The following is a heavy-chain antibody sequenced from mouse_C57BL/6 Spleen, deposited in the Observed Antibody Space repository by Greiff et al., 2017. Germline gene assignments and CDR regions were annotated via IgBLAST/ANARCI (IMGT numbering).Heavy chain of an antibody. CDR1: GYTFTSYW. J-gene: IGHJ2*01. CDR2: LHPNSGST. CDR3: SRGGLAVVATDY. D-gene: IGHD1-1*01. V-gene: IGHV1-64*01. Sequence: VQLQQPGAELVKPGASVTLSCKASGYTFTSYWMTWVKQRPGQGLEWIGMLHPNSGSTNYNEKFKSKATLTVDNSYSTACMQLSSLTSEDSAVYYCSRGGLAVVATDYWGQGTTLTVSS.